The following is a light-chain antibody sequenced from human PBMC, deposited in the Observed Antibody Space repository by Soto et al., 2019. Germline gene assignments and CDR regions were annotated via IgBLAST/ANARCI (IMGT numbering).Light chain of an antibody. CDR1: QSVSSSY. J-gene: IGKJ5*01. CDR3: QQYGSSPPIT. Sequence: EIVLTQSPGTLSLSPGERANLSCRASQSVSSSYLAWYQQKPGQAPRLLIYVASSRATGIPDRFSGSGSGTDFTLTISRLEPDDFAVYYFQQYGSSPPITFGQGTRLEIK. CDR2: VAS. V-gene: IGKV3-20*01.